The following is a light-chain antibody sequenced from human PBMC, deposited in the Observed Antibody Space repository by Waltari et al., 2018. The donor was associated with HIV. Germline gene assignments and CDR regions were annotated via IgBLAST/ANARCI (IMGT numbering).Light chain of an antibody. J-gene: IGLJ2*01. CDR2: NNN. CDR1: SSSIGGNS. Sequence: QSVLTQPPSASGTPGPRVTISCSGSSSSIGGNSVNWYQQLPGTAPKLLIYNNNERPSGVPDRFSGSRSGTSAALAISGLQSEVEADYYCAAWDDSLSGRVFGGGTKLTVL. V-gene: IGLV1-44*01. CDR3: AAWDDSLSGRV.